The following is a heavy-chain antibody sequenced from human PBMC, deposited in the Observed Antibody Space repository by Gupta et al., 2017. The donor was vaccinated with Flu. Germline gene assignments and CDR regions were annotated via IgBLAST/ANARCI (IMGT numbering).Heavy chain of an antibody. J-gene: IGHJ4*02. V-gene: IGHV1-24*01. CDR1: S. CDR2: FAPEDGEK. Sequence: SMYWVRQAPGKGLERMGGFAPEDGEKVYAQKFQGRVTMTEDTSTDTAYMELSSLRSEETAVDYCDTAGDYNLDDWGQGTLVTVSS. D-gene: IGHD4-17*01. CDR3: DTAGDYNLDD.